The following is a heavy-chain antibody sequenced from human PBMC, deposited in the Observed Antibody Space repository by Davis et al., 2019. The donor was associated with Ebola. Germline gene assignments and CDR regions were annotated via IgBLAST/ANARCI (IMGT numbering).Heavy chain of an antibody. J-gene: IGHJ5*02. CDR3: ARVLNHGDYSSNWFDP. V-gene: IGHV3-23*01. D-gene: IGHD2-15*01. Sequence: GESLKISCAVSGFNFSHYAMTWVRQAPGKGLVWVSTIHSSVGGTLYAESVKGRFTISRDNTKNTVFLQMNNLRAEDTATYFCARVLNHGDYSSNWFDPRGQGTLVTVFS. CDR1: GFNFSHYA. CDR2: IHSSVGGT.